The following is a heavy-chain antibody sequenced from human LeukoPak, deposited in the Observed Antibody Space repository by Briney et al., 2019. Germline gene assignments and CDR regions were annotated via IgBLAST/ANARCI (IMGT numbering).Heavy chain of an antibody. V-gene: IGHV3-21*01. CDR3: ARDLSKYDFWSGYHQYYFDY. Sequence: GGSLRLSCAASGFTFSSYSMNWARQAPGKGLEWVSSISSSSSYIYYADSVKGRFTISRDNAKDSLYLQMNSLRAEDTAVYYCARDLSKYDFWSGYHQYYFDYWGQGTLVTVSS. CDR2: ISSSSSYI. D-gene: IGHD3-3*01. CDR1: GFTFSSYS. J-gene: IGHJ4*02.